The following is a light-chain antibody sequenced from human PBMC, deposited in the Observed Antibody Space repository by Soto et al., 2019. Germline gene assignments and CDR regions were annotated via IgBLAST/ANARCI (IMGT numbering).Light chain of an antibody. CDR3: KQYNSSPFT. Sequence: DIQMTQSPSTLSASVGDRVTITCRASQSVSSWLAWYHQKPGKAPKLLIYKASSLESGVPSRFSGSGSGTEFALTISSLQPDDLATYYCKQYNSSPFTFGPGTKVDIK. CDR1: QSVSSW. CDR2: KAS. J-gene: IGKJ3*01. V-gene: IGKV1-5*03.